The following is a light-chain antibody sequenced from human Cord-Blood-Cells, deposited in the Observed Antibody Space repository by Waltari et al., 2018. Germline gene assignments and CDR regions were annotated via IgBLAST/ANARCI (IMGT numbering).Light chain of an antibody. CDR1: PSVSSN. V-gene: IGKV3-15*01. J-gene: IGKJ1*01. Sequence: EIVMTQSPANLSVSPGERATLSCRASPSVSSNLAWYQQKPGQAPRHLIYGASTRATGIPARFSGSGSGTEFTLTISSLQSEDFAVYYCQQYNNWPPWTFGQGTKVEIK. CDR2: GAS. CDR3: QQYNNWPPWT.